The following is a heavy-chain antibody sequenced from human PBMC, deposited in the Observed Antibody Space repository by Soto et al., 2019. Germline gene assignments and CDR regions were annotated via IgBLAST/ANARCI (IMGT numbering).Heavy chain of an antibody. CDR1: GYTFTSYY. Sequence: ASVKVSCKASGYTFTSYYMHWVRQAPGQGLEWMGIINPSGTRTAYAQKFQGRVTLTRDTSTSTDYMELSSLRSDDTAVYYCSRDNSPPDTGWGFDTWGQGTLVTVSS. V-gene: IGHV1-46*01. CDR3: SRDNSPPDTGWGFDT. CDR2: INPSGTRT. D-gene: IGHD1-1*01. J-gene: IGHJ5*02.